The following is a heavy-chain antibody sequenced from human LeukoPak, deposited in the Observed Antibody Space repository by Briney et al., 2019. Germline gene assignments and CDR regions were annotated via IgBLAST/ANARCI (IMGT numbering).Heavy chain of an antibody. D-gene: IGHD3-9*01. Sequence: LSQTLSLTCAISGDSVSTNSGAWNRIRQSPSRGLEWLGRTYYRSKWYNDYAVSVRGRITINPDTSKNQFYLQLNSVTPEDTAGYYCARGLLKLGFDSWGQGTLVTVSS. CDR1: GDSVSTNSGA. CDR2: TYYRSKWYN. V-gene: IGHV6-1*01. J-gene: IGHJ4*02. CDR3: ARGLLKLGFDS.